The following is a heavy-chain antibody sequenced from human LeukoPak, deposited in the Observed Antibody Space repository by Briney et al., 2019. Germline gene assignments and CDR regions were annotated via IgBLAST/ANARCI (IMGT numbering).Heavy chain of an antibody. CDR3: ARERITMVRGVITAHLYFDY. J-gene: IGHJ4*02. CDR1: GGSISSSSYY. Sequence: SETLSLTCTVSGGSISSSSYYWGWIRQPPGKGLEWIGSIYYSGSTYCNPSLKSRVTISVDTSKNQFSLKLSSVTAADTAVYYCARERITMVRGVITAHLYFDYWGQGTLVTVSS. D-gene: IGHD3-10*01. V-gene: IGHV4-39*02. CDR2: IYYSGST.